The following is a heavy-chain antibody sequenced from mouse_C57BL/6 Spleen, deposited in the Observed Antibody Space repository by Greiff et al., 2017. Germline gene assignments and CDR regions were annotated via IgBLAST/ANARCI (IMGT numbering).Heavy chain of an antibody. Sequence: VKLQQSGAELARPGASVKMSCKASGYTFTSYTMHWVKQRPGQGLEWIGYINPSSGYTKYNQKFKDKATLTADKSSSTAYMQLSSLTSEDSAVYYCARAENSTFDYWGQGTTLTVSS. CDR1: GYTFTSYT. J-gene: IGHJ2*01. V-gene: IGHV1-4*01. D-gene: IGHD1-1*01. CDR2: INPSSGYT. CDR3: ARAENSTFDY.